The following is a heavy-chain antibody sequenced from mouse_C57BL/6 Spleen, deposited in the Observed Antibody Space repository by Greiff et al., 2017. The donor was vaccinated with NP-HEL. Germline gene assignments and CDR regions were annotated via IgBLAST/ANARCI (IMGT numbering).Heavy chain of an antibody. J-gene: IGHJ4*01. Sequence: VQLQQPGAELVKPGASVKLSCKASGYTFTSYWMQWVKQRPGQGLEWIGEIDPSDSYTNYNQKFKGKATLTVDTSSSTAYMQLSSLTSEDSAVYYCARVGTGAMDYWGQGTSVTVSS. CDR1: GYTFTSYW. D-gene: IGHD3-3*01. V-gene: IGHV1-50*01. CDR2: IDPSDSYT. CDR3: ARVGTGAMDY.